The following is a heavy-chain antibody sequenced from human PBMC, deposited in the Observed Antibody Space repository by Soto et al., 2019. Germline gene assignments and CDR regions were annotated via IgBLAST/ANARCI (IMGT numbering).Heavy chain of an antibody. CDR2: ILNDASGH. D-gene: IGHD4-17*01. V-gene: IGHV3-33*01. CDR1: GFTFSRHG. J-gene: IGHJ5*01. CDR3: ARDDDYPDNGFDS. Sequence: QVQLVESGGGVVQPGTSLRLSCAASGFTFSRHGMHWVRQTPGKGLEWLAVILNDASGHWYADSVKGRFTISRDTFENPLYLQMKGLRLEDTAMYYCARDDDYPDNGFDSWGQGTLVTVSS.